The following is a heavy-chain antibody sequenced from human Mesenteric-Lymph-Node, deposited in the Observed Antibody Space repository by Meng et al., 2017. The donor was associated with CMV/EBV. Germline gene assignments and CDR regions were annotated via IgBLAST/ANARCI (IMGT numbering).Heavy chain of an antibody. CDR1: GFSVSSNY. CDR3: HTPAWDNWNYFDY. V-gene: IGHV3-15*01. CDR2: IKSSTDGGTT. D-gene: IGHD1-20*01. J-gene: IGHJ4*02. Sequence: LSLTCAASGFSVSSNYMNWVRPAPGMGLEWVGRIKSSTDGGTTDYAAAVKGRFTISRDDSKNTLYLQMNNLKTEDTAVYYCHTPAWDNWNYFDYWGQGTLVTVSS.